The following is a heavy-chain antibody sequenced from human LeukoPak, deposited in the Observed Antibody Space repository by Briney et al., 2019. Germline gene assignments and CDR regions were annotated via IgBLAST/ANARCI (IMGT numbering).Heavy chain of an antibody. CDR1: GVTFNNYA. V-gene: IGHV3-23*01. D-gene: IGHD4-17*01. J-gene: IGHJ4*02. CDR2: ISGGGETT. CDR3: ARDYADYVGYFFFDY. Sequence: GGSLRLSCAASGVTFNNYAMNWGRQAPGEGLGWVSSISGGGETTYYADSAKGRFTISRDNSQNTLYLQMNSLRDEDTAVYYCARDYADYVGYFFFDYWGQGTLVTVSS.